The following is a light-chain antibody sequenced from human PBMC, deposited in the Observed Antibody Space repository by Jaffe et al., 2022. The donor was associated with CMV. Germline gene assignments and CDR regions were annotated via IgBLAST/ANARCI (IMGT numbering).Light chain of an antibody. J-gene: IGKJ4*01. CDR2: AAS. CDR1: QSISSY. V-gene: IGKV1-39*01. Sequence: DIQMTQSPSSLSTSVGDRVTITCRASQSISSYLNWYQQKPGKAPKLLIFAASSLQSGVPPRFRGSGSGTDFTLTISSLQPEDFATYYCQQSYTTPLSFGGGTKVEIK. CDR3: QQSYTTPLS.